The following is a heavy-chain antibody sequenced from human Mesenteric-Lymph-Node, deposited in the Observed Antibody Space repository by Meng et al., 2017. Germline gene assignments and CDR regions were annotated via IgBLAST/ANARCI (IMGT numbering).Heavy chain of an antibody. CDR3: ARETLGYCSSTSCYIGPPDY. CDR2: INTNTGNP. D-gene: IGHD2-2*01. CDR1: GYTFTGYA. Sequence: QVKRVQSRVVLKEPGAVVKVACKSFGYTFTGYARNGVGQAPGQGLEWMGWINTNTGNPTYAQGFTGRFVFSLDTSVSTAYLQISSLKAEDTAVYYCARETLGYCSSTSCYIGPPDYWGQGTLVTVSS. V-gene: IGHV7-4-1*02. J-gene: IGHJ4*02.